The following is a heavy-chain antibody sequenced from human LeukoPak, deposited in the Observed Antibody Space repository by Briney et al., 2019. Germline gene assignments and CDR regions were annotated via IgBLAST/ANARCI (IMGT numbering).Heavy chain of an antibody. CDR2: INHNSGGT. D-gene: IGHD1-26*01. J-gene: IGHJ4*02. Sequence: PSVKVSCKASGYTFTGYYLHWVRQAPGQGLEWMGRINHNSGGTNYAQKFQVRVTMTMDTSISTAYMELSRLRSDDTAVYYCARVGIVGANLYYFDYWGQGTLVTVSS. CDR3: ARVGIVGANLYYFDY. CDR1: GYTFTGYY. V-gene: IGHV1-2*02.